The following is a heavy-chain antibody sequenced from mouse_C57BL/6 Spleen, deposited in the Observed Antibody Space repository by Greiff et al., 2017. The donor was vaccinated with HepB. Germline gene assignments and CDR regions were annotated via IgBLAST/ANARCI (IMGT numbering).Heavy chain of an antibody. V-gene: IGHV3-1*01. CDR1: GYSITSGYD. J-gene: IGHJ2*01. D-gene: IGHD1-1*01. CDR3: ARDRGSGGSSRGFDY. CDR2: ISYSGST. Sequence: VQLKESGPGMVKPSQSLSLTCTVTGYSITSGYDWHWIRHFPGNKLEWMGYISYSGSTNYNPSLKSRISITHDTSKNHFFLKLNSVTTEDTATYYCARDRGSGGSSRGFDYWGQGTTLTVSS.